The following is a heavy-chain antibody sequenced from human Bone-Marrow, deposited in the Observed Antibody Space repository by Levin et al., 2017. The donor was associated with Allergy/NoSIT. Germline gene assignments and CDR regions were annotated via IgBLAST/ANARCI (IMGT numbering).Heavy chain of an antibody. CDR2: ISYDGSNK. V-gene: IGHV3-30*18. D-gene: IGHD4-17*01. J-gene: IGHJ4*02. CDR3: AKDGSSTVTTKSLGY. CDR1: GFTFSSYG. Sequence: GESLKISCAASGFTFSSYGMHWVRQAPGKGLEWVAVISYDGSNKYYADSVKGRFTISRDNSKNTLYLQMNSLRAEDTAVYYCAKDGSSTVTTKSLGYWGQGTLVTVSS.